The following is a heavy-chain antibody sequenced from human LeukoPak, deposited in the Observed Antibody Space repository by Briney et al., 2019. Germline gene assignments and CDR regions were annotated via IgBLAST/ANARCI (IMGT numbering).Heavy chain of an antibody. CDR2: IYSGGST. Sequence: GGSLRLSCAASGFTVSSNYMSWVRQAPGKGLEWVSVIYSGGSTYYADSVKGRFTISRDKSKNTLYLQMNSLRAEDTAVYYCASLRNDLGSDYYYGMDVWGQGTTVTVSS. CDR3: ASLRNDLGSDYYYGMDV. D-gene: IGHD1-1*01. J-gene: IGHJ6*02. V-gene: IGHV3-66*01. CDR1: GFTVSSNY.